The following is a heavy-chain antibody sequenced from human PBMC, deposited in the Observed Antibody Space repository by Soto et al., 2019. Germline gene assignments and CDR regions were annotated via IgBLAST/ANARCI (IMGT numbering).Heavy chain of an antibody. CDR2: ISSGGVYM. J-gene: IGHJ4*03. CDR1: GFTFSSYS. Sequence: PGGSLRLSCAASGFTFSSYSMDWVRQAPGKGLEWVSSISSGGVYMFYSDSVKGRFTISRDNAKNLLFLQMNSLRAEDTAVYYCARDSIQCYFEYWG. V-gene: IGHV3-21*06. CDR3: ARDSIQCYFEY. D-gene: IGHD2-2*01.